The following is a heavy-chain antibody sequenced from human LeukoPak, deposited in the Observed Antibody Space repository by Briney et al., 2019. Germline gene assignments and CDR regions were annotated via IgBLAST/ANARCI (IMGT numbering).Heavy chain of an antibody. CDR1: GFTFDDYA. CDR3: AKDDRSRNYYDSSGYGN. V-gene: IGHV3-9*01. Sequence: PGRSLRLSCAASGFTFDDYAMHWVRQAPGKGLEWVSGISWNSGSIGYADSVKGRFTISRDNAKNSLYLQMNSLRAEDTASYYCAKDDRSRNYYDSSGYGNWGQGTLVTVSS. J-gene: IGHJ4*02. D-gene: IGHD3-22*01. CDR2: ISWNSGSI.